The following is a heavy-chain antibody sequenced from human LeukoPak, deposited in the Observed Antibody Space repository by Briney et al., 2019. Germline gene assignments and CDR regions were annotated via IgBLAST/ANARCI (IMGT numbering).Heavy chain of an antibody. J-gene: IGHJ6*02. CDR2: THYGSGWIN. CDR1: GDSVSRNDAA. CDR3: ARGRRVYYGMDV. V-gene: IGHV6-1*01. D-gene: IGHD6-6*01. Sequence: SQTLSPTCAISGDSVSRNDAAWNWIRQSPSRGLEWLGRTHYGSGWINDYAVSLGSRIVVSADTSKNQFSLQLNSVTPEDTAVYYCARGRRVYYGMDVWGHGTTVTVSS.